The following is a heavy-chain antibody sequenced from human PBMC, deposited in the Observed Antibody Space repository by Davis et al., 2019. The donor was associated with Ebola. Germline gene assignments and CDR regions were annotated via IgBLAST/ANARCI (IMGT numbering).Heavy chain of an antibody. D-gene: IGHD3-16*02. Sequence: MPGGSLRLSCTVSGGSISSSSYFWGWIRQPPGKGLEWIGPIYYSGSTYYNPSLKSRVTISVDTSKNQFSLKLSSVTAADTAVYYCARDVFRGDYVWGSYRYSWFDPWGQGTLVTVSS. V-gene: IGHV4-39*02. CDR2: IYYSGST. CDR1: GGSISSSSYF. J-gene: IGHJ5*02. CDR3: ARDVFRGDYVWGSYRYSWFDP.